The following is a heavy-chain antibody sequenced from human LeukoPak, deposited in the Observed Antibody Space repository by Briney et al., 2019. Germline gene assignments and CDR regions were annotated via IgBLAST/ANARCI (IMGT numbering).Heavy chain of an antibody. CDR3: ARAMGQYSPRAWLDP. V-gene: IGHV3-48*03. Sequence: PGGSLRLSCAASGFTFSSYEMNWVRQAPGKGLEWVSYISSSGSTIYYADSVKGRFTISRDNAKNSLYLQMNSLRAEDTAVYYCARAMGQYSPRAWLDPWGQGTLVTVSS. CDR2: ISSSGSTI. J-gene: IGHJ5*02. CDR1: GFTFSSYE. D-gene: IGHD5-18*01.